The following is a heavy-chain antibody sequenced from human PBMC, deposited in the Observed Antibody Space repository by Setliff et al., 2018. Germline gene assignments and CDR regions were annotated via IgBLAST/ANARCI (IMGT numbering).Heavy chain of an antibody. CDR1: GYRFTTYW. Sequence: RGESLKISCKGSGYRFTTYWIAWVRQKPGKGLEWMGIVYPGDSDTQYSPSFQGQVTISADRSISTAYLQWSSLKASDTAMYYCARALASAGTVFFDYWGQGTLVTVSS. D-gene: IGHD6-13*01. CDR2: VYPGDSDT. V-gene: IGHV5-51*01. CDR3: ARALASAGTVFFDY. J-gene: IGHJ4*02.